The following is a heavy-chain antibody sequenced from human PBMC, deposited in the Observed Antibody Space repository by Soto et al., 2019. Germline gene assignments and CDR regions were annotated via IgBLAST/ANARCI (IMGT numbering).Heavy chain of an antibody. CDR2: IITLFGTA. J-gene: IGHJ4*02. D-gene: IGHD4-17*01. V-gene: IGHV1-69*01. Sequence: VQLMQSGAEVKQPGSSVKVSCKASGGTFSSHSIYWVRQAPGQGLEWMGGIITLFGTANYAQNFQGRVTITSDQYTSTAYMELNSMISDDTAVYYCAREVGYCDFSAALLDLGQGTLVTVAS. CDR1: GGTFSSHS. CDR3: AREVGYCDFSAALLD.